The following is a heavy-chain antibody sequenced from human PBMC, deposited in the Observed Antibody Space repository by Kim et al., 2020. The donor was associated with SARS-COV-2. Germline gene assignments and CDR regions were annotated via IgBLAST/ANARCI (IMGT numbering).Heavy chain of an antibody. D-gene: IGHD3-22*01. CDR2: T. Sequence: TNYAKQFQGRVTMTRDTSISTAYMELSRLRSDDTAVYYCARAYYYDSSGYSWGQGTLVTVSS. J-gene: IGHJ4*02. CDR3: ARAYYYDSSGYS. V-gene: IGHV1-2*02.